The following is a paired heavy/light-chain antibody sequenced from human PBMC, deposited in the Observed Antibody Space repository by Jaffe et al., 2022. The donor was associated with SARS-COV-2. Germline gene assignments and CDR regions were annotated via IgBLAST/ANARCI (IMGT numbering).Light chain of an antibody. CDR1: QSILYSSRNKNL. Sequence: DIAMTQSPDSLAVSLGERATINCKSSQSILYSSRNKNLLAWYQQKPGQPPKLLIYWASIRESGVPDRFSGSGSGTDFTLTISSLQAEDVAVYYCQQHFSTPLTFGGGTKVEIK. J-gene: IGKJ4*01. CDR3: QQHFSTPLT. CDR2: WAS. V-gene: IGKV4-1*01.
Heavy chain of an antibody. V-gene: IGHV3-23*01. CDR3: GKTIIGITSYFFDY. D-gene: IGHD1-7*01. CDR1: GFTFDNYA. J-gene: IGHJ4*02. Sequence: EVQLLESGGGLVQPGGSLRLSCAASGFTFDNYAMSWVRQAPGKGLEWVSTIKDSGSTTYYADSVRGRFTISRDNSKNTLYLQMNSLRAEDTALYYCGKTIIGITSYFFDYWGQGTLVTVSS. CDR2: IKDSGSTT.